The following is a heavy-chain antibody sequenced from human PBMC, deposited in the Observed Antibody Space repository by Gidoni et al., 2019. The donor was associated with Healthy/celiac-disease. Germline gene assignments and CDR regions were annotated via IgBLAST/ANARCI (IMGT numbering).Heavy chain of an antibody. V-gene: IGHV3-48*04. J-gene: IGHJ4*02. D-gene: IGHD6-19*01. CDR3: ARGGWYVDY. CDR2: ISSSSSTI. Sequence: EVQLVESGGGLVQPGGSLSLSCAASGFTFSSYSMNWVRKAPGKGLEWVSYISSSSSTIYYADSVKGRFTISRDNAKNSLYLQMNSLRAEDTAVYYCARGGWYVDYWGQGTLVTVSS. CDR1: GFTFSSYS.